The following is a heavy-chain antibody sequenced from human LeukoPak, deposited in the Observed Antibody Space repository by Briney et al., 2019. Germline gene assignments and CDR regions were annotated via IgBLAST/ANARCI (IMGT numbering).Heavy chain of an antibody. D-gene: IGHD5-18*01. Sequence: SETLSLTCTVSGGSISSHYWSWIRQPPGKGLEWIGYIYYSGSTNYNPSLKSRVTISVDTSKAQFSLKLTSMTAADTAVYYCARGDTAMVSPFDSWGQGTLVTVSS. CDR2: IYYSGST. CDR1: GGSISSHY. CDR3: ARGDTAMVSPFDS. V-gene: IGHV4-59*11. J-gene: IGHJ4*02.